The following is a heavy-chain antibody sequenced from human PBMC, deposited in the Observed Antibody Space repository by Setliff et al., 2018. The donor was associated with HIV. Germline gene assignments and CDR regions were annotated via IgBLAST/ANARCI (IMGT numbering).Heavy chain of an antibody. J-gene: IGHJ4*02. CDR1: GFTFSKYA. CDR2: ISPSGGDT. V-gene: IGHV3-23*01. Sequence: PSETLSLSCAASGFTFSKYAMNWVRQAPGKGLEWVSNISPSGGDTVYADSVKGRFTISRDNSQNTVYLQMNSLRVEDMAVYYCAKSLGTNYFDYWGQGTLVTVSS. D-gene: IGHD1-26*01. CDR3: AKSLGTNYFDY.